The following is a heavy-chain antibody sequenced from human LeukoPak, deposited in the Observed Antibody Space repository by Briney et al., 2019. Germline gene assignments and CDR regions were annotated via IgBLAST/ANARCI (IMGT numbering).Heavy chain of an antibody. J-gene: IGHJ5*02. CDR3: ARDGVVVVIGWCDP. CDR2: IKQDGSEK. CDR1: GFTFSSYW. V-gene: IGHV3-7*01. D-gene: IGHD2-15*01. Sequence: GGSLRLSCAASGFTFSSYWMSWVRQAPGKGLEWVANIKQDGSEKYYVDSVKGRFTISRDNAKNSLYLQMNSLRAEDTAVYYCARDGVVVVIGWCDPGGQGTLVTVSS.